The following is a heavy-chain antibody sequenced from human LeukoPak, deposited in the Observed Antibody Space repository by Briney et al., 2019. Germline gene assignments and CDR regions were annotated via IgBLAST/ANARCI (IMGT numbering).Heavy chain of an antibody. Sequence: SETLSLTCTVSGGSISSGSYYWSWIRQPAGKGLEWIGRIYTSGSTNYNPSLKSRVTISVDTSKNQFSLKLSSVTAADTAVYYCARGEAARPDYWGQGTLVTVSS. V-gene: IGHV4-61*02. CDR3: ARGEAARPDY. CDR2: IYTSGST. CDR1: GGSISSGSYY. D-gene: IGHD6-6*01. J-gene: IGHJ4*02.